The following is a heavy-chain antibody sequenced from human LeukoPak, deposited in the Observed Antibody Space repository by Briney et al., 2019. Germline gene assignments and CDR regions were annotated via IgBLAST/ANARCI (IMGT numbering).Heavy chain of an antibody. Sequence: SETLSLTCTVSGYSISSGYFWRWIRQSPGKGLEWIGSIYHSGTTYYNPSLESRVTISVDTSKNQFSLKLTSVTAADTAMYYCARGRFAELLFDIWGQGTLVTVSS. D-gene: IGHD3-10*01. J-gene: IGHJ4*02. V-gene: IGHV4-38-2*02. CDR2: IYHSGTT. CDR3: ARGRFAELLFDI. CDR1: GYSISSGYF.